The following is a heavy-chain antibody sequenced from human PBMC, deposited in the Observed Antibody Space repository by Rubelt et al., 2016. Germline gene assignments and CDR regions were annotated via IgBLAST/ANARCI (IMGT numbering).Heavy chain of an antibody. V-gene: IGHV1-69*04. CDR1: GGTFSSSA. CDR3: ARDIIHGRITHNDV. Sequence: QVQLVQSGAEVKKPGSSVTVSCKASGGTFSSSAISWVRQAPGQGLEWMGRIIPILGIANYAQKFQGRVTITADKSTSTAYMELSSLRSEDTAVYYCARDIIHGRITHNDVWGQGTTVTVSS. D-gene: IGHD3-3*01. CDR2: IIPILGIA. J-gene: IGHJ6*02.